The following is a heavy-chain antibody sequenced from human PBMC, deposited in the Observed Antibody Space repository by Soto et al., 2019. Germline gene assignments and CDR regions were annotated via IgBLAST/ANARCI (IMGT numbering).Heavy chain of an antibody. J-gene: IGHJ5*02. CDR1: GFTVSSNY. CDR2: IYSGGST. Sequence: GGSLRLSCAASGFTVSSNYMSWVRQAPGKGLEWVSVIYSGGSTYYADSVKGRFTISRHNSKNTLYLQMNSLRAEDTAVYYCAREGRERGHGIGNNWFDPWGQGTLVTVSS. V-gene: IGHV3-53*04. CDR3: AREGRERGHGIGNNWFDP. D-gene: IGHD1-1*01.